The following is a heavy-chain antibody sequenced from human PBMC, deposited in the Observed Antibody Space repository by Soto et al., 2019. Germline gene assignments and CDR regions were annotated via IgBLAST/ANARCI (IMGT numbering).Heavy chain of an antibody. Sequence: ASVKVSCKDFGYTFTSNGSSWVRQAPGQGLEWMGWISAYNGNTNYAQKLQGRVTMTTDTSTSTAYMELRSLRSDDTAVYYCARHYYDSSGSSAPGARGNWFDPWGQGTLVTVSS. CDR1: GYTFTSNG. D-gene: IGHD3-22*01. CDR2: ISAYNGNT. V-gene: IGHV1-18*01. CDR3: ARHYYDSSGSSAPGARGNWFDP. J-gene: IGHJ5*02.